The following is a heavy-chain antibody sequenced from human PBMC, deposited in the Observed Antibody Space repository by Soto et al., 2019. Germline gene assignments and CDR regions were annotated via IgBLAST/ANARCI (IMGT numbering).Heavy chain of an antibody. CDR1: GYSFTSYW. J-gene: IGHJ4*02. CDR2: IYPGDSDT. CDR3: ARQGEDYVWGSYRAFDY. D-gene: IGHD3-16*02. Sequence: PGESLKISCKGSGYSFTSYWIGWVRQMPGKGLEWMGIIYPGDSDTRYSPSFQGQVTISADKSISTAYLQWSSLKASDTAMYYCARQGEDYVWGSYRAFDYWGQGTLVTVSS. V-gene: IGHV5-51*01.